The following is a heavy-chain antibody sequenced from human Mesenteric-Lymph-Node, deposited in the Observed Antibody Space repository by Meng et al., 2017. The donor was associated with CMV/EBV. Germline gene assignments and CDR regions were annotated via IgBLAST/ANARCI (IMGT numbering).Heavy chain of an antibody. CDR1: GFTFSDYY. CDR2: ISNSGSTI. CDR3: LVGAHYYYYGMDV. V-gene: IGHV3-11*01. J-gene: IGHJ6*02. Sequence: GESLKISCAASGFTFSDYYMSWIRQAPGKGLEWVSYISNSGSTIYYADSVKGRFTISRDNAKNSLYLQMNSLRAEDTAVYYCLVGAHYYYYGMDVWGQGTTVTVSS. D-gene: IGHD1-26*01.